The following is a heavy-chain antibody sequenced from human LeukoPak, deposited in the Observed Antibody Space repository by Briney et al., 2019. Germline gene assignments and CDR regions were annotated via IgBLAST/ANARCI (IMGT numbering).Heavy chain of an antibody. J-gene: IGHJ4*02. CDR1: GGSISSYY. V-gene: IGHV4-59*12. Sequence: PSETLSLTCTVSGGSISSYYWSWIRQPPGKGLEWIGYIYYSGSTNYNPSLKSRVTISVDTSKNQFSLKLSSVTAADTAVYYCARVRDIVVVPAAMRSLIDYWGQGTLVTVSS. CDR2: IYYSGST. CDR3: ARVRDIVVVPAAMRSLIDY. D-gene: IGHD2-2*01.